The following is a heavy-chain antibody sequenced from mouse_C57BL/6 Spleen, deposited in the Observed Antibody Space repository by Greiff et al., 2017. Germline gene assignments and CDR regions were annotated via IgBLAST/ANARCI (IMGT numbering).Heavy chain of an antibody. CDR3: VTASSNFRGFAY. CDR1: GFSFNTYA. V-gene: IGHV10-1*01. CDR2: IRSKSNNYAT. D-gene: IGHD1-2*01. J-gene: IGHJ3*01. Sequence: EVQLQESGGGLVQPKGSLKLSCAASGFSFNTYAMNWVRQAPGKGLEWVARIRSKSNNYATYYADSVKDRFTISKDDSESMLYLQMNNLKTEDTAMYYCVTASSNFRGFAYWGQGTLVTVSA.